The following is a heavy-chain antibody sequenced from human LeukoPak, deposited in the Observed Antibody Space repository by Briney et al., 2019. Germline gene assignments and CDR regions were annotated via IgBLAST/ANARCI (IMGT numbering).Heavy chain of an antibody. V-gene: IGHV4-59*08. CDR3: ARRRYYDSSGYVNFDY. J-gene: IGHJ4*02. CDR1: GGSINNYY. D-gene: IGHD3-22*01. Sequence: SETLSLTCTVSGGSINNYYWSWIRQPPGKGLEWIGYIYYRGSTTYNPSLKSRVTISVDTSKNQFSLKLSSVTAADTAVYYCARRRYYDSSGYVNFDYWGQGTLVTVSS. CDR2: IYYRGST.